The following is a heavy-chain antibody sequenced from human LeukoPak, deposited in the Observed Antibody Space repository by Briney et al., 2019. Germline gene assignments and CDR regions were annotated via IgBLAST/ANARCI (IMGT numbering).Heavy chain of an antibody. CDR2: IYYSGST. CDR3: ARESTVVPAAIDY. J-gene: IGHJ4*02. CDR1: GGSISSYY. D-gene: IGHD2-2*02. Sequence: SETLSLTCTVSGGSISSYYWSWIRQPPGKGLEWIGYIYYSGSTNYNPSLKSRVTISVDTSKNQFPLKLSSVTAADTAVYYCARESTVVPAAIDYWGQGTLVTVSS. V-gene: IGHV4-59*01.